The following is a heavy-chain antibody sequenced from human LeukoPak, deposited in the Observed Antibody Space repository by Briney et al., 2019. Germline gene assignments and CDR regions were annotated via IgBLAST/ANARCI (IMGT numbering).Heavy chain of an antibody. Sequence: GGSLRLSCAASGFTFNNYAMNWVRQAPGKGLEWVSHISPSGDSTYYADSVKGRFTISRDSSKNTLSLQMNSLRAEDTAVYYCAKIPKGGYFDYWGQGTQVTVSS. CDR1: GFTFNNYA. D-gene: IGHD2-2*01. J-gene: IGHJ4*02. CDR2: ISPSGDST. V-gene: IGHV3-23*01. CDR3: AKIPKGGYFDY.